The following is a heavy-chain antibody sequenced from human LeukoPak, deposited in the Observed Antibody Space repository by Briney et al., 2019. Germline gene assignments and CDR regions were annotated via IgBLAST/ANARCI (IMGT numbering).Heavy chain of an antibody. Sequence: ASVKVSCKTSGYTFTTYHIHWVRQAPGQGPEWMGAIYSGNGGTNYAQMFRGRITMTGDTSTSTVYMELSSLSSADTAVYFCAREPPRAYSFDFWGQGTLVTVSS. V-gene: IGHV1-46*01. J-gene: IGHJ4*02. CDR1: GYTFTTYH. CDR2: IYSGNGGT. D-gene: IGHD2-21*01. CDR3: AREPPRAYSFDF.